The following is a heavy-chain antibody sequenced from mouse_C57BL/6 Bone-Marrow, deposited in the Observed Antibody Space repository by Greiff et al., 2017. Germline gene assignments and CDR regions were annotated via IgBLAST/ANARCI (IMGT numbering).Heavy chain of an antibody. CDR3: ARDYSNEDYYAMDY. Sequence: QVQLQQPGAELVRPGSSVKLSCKASGYTFTSYWMHWVKQRPIQGLEWIGNIDPSDSETPYNQKFKDKATLTVDKSSSTAYMQLSSLTSEDSAVYYCARDYSNEDYYAMDYWGQGTSVTVSS. D-gene: IGHD2-5*01. CDR2: IDPSDSET. V-gene: IGHV1-52*01. J-gene: IGHJ4*01. CDR1: GYTFTSYW.